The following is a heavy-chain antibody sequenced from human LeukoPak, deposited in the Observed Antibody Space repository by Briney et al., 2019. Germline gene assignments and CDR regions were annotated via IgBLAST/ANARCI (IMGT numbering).Heavy chain of an antibody. CDR3: AELGITMIGGV. J-gene: IGHJ6*04. D-gene: IGHD3-10*02. CDR2: ISSSGSTI. Sequence: GGSLRLSCAASGFTFSSYEMNWVRQAPGKGLEGVSYISSSGSTIYYADSVKGRFTISRDNAKNSLYLQMNSLRAEHTPVYYCAELGITMIGGVWGKGTTVTISS. V-gene: IGHV3-48*03. CDR1: GFTFSSYE.